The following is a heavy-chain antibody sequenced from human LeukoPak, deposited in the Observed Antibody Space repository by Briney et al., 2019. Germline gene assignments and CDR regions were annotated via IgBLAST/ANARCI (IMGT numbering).Heavy chain of an antibody. CDR1: GITFSSYG. Sequence: GGSLRLSCAASGITFSSYGMGWVRQAPVKGLEWVSAITGGGDTTYYADSVKGRFTISRDNSKNTLFLQMNSLRADDTAVYYCVRTIGYLAYWGKGTQVTVSS. V-gene: IGHV3-23*01. J-gene: IGHJ4*02. CDR3: VRTIGYLAY. D-gene: IGHD3-22*01. CDR2: ITGGGDTT.